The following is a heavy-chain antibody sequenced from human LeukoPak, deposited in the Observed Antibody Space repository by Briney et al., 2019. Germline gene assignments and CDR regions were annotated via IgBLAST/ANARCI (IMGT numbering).Heavy chain of an antibody. V-gene: IGHV3-73*01. Sequence: GGSLTLSCAASGFTFSAPAMHWVRQASGKGLEWVGRIRSKVMNYATEYAASVKGSFTISRDDSENTAYLQMKSLKTEDTAVYYCFRLSDTSRLNWGQGTLVTVSS. CDR1: GFTFSAPA. D-gene: IGHD3-16*01. CDR3: FRLSDTSRLN. J-gene: IGHJ4*02. CDR2: IRSKVMNYAT.